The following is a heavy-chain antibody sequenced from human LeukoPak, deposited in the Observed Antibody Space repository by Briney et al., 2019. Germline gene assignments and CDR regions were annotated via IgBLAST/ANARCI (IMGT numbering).Heavy chain of an antibody. CDR3: ARGYSGYEGGWFNFDY. J-gene: IGHJ4*02. CDR1: GGSISSYY. V-gene: IGHV4-59*08. Sequence: SETLSLTCTVSGGSISSYYWSWIRQPPGKGLEWIGYIYYSGSTNYNPSLKSRVTISVDTSKNQFSLKLSSVTAADTAVYYCARGYSGYEGGWFNFDYWGQGTLVIVSS. CDR2: IYYSGST. D-gene: IGHD5-12*01.